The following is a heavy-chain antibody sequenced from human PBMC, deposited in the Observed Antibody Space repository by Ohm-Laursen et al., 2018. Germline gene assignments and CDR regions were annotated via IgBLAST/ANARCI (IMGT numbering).Heavy chain of an antibody. J-gene: IGHJ4*02. D-gene: IGHD6-13*01. CDR1: GFSLSTSGMC. Sequence: TQTLTLTCTFSGFSLSTSGMCVSWIRQPPGKALEWLARIDWDDDKFYSTSLKTRLTISKDTSKNQVALTVTNMDPVDTTTYYCARIRRYSSSWFYFDYWGQGALVTVSS. CDR3: ARIRRYSSSWFYFDY. V-gene: IGHV2-70*16. CDR2: IDWDDDK.